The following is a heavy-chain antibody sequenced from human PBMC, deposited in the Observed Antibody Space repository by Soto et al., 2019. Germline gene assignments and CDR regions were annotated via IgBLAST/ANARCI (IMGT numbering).Heavy chain of an antibody. CDR1: GLSFSSQA. V-gene: IGHV3-30-3*01. D-gene: IGHD5-18*01. J-gene: IGHJ3*02. Sequence: GGSLRLSCVASGLSFSSQAMHWVRQAPGKGLEWVAAISNDGNRQLYADSVKDRFTISRDNSRNTLDLQMNNLRTEDTGVYFCARDIYSYGSVGTPDIWGQGTMVTVSS. CDR2: ISNDGNRQ. CDR3: ARDIYSYGSVGTPDI.